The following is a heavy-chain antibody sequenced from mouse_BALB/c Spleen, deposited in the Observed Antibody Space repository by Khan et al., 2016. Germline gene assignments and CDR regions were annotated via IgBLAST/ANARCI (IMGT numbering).Heavy chain of an antibody. CDR1: GYAFTIYG. CDR2: INTYTGTP. J-gene: IGHJ2*01. V-gene: IGHV9-3-1*01. Sequence: QLQLVQSGPELKKPGETVKISCKASGYAFTIYGMNWVKQAPGKGLKWMGWINTYTGTPIYADDFKGRFAFSLESSANTADLQINNLKNEDTATYFGARQDKYVDWAYYLDYWGQGTTLTVS. D-gene: IGHD2-13*01. CDR3: ARQDKYVDWAYYLDY.